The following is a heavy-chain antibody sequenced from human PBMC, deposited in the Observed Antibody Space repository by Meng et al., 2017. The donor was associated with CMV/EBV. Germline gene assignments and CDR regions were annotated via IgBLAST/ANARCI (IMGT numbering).Heavy chain of an antibody. D-gene: IGHD3-10*01. CDR2: ISAYNGNQ. V-gene: IGHV1-18*01. CDR3: ARDTGFLYYYGSGPDPENWFDP. CDR1: GYTFTSYG. J-gene: IGHJ5*02. Sequence: ALVKVSCKASGYTFTSYGISWVRQAPGQGLEWMGWISAYNGNQNYAQKLQGRVTMTTDTSTSTAYMELRSLRSDDTAVYYCARDTGFLYYYGSGPDPENWFDPWGQGTLVTVSS.